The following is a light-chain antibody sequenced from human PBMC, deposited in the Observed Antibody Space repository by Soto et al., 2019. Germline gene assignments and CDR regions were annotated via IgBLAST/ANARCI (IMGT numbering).Light chain of an antibody. J-gene: IGKJ4*02. CDR3: QQYGSSPAT. V-gene: IGKV3-20*01. Sequence: IVLTQSPGTLSLSPGKKATLSCRASQSVSSSYLAWYQQKPGQAPRLLIYGASSRATGIPDRFSGSGSGTDFTLTISRLEPEDFAVYFCQQYGSSPATFGG. CDR2: GAS. CDR1: QSVSSSY.